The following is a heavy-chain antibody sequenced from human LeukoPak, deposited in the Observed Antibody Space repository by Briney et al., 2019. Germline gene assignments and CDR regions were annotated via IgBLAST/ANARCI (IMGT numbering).Heavy chain of an antibody. V-gene: IGHV3-30-3*01. CDR2: ISYDGSNK. D-gene: IGHD3-22*01. Sequence: GGSLRLSCAASGFTFSSYARHWVRQAPGKGLEWVAVISYDGSNKYYADSVKGRFTISRDNSKNTLYLQMNSLRAEDTAVYYCARDQGYYDSSGYYPKDWGQGTLVTVSS. J-gene: IGHJ4*02. CDR1: GFTFSSYA. CDR3: ARDQGYYDSSGYYPKD.